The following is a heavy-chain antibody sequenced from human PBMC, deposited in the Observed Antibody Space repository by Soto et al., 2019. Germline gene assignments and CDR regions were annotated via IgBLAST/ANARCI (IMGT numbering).Heavy chain of an antibody. CDR2: INPNNGDT. CDR1: RYTFTAYF. CDR3: ARESYSWNYDY. D-gene: IGHD1-20*01. V-gene: IGHV1-2*02. Sequence: GASVKVSCKASRYTFTAYFIHWVRQAPGQGLEWMGWINPNNGDTGYAEKFLGRLTMTRDTSINTAYMELNRLRSDDTAVYYCARESYSWNYDYWGQGSRVTVSS. J-gene: IGHJ4*02.